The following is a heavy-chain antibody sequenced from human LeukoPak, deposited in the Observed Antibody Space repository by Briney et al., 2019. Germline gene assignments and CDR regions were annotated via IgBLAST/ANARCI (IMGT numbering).Heavy chain of an antibody. CDR1: GYSFTSYW. J-gene: IGHJ3*02. V-gene: IGHV5-51*01. CDR3: ARLGRSPYSGLVTIMGAFDI. CDR2: IYPGDSDT. D-gene: IGHD4-23*01. Sequence: GESLKISCKGSGYSFTSYWIGWVRQMPGKGLEWMGIIYPGDSDTRYSPSFQGQVTISADKSISTAYLQWSSLKASDTAMYYCARLGRSPYSGLVTIMGAFDIWGQGTMVTVSS.